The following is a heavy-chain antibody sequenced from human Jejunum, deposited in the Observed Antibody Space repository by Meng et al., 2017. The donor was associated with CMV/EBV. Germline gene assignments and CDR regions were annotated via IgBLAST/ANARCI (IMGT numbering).Heavy chain of an antibody. CDR3: ARIPADNLPNQRFDF. V-gene: IGHV1-2*02. CDR1: GYVFIGYS. J-gene: IGHJ4*02. D-gene: IGHD2-15*01. CDR2: TNPITGVT. Sequence: SGYVFIGYSTRWVRQAAREGLEWMGWTNPITGVTGTAQKFRGRVSMPRDTSITTAYIELSSLISNDPCVYFCARIPADNLPNQRFDFWGQGTLVTVSS.